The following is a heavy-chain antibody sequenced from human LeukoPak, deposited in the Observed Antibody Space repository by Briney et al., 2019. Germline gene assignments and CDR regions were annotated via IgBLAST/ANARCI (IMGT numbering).Heavy chain of an antibody. J-gene: IGHJ6*02. D-gene: IGHD4-23*01. CDR1: GFTVSSNY. V-gene: IGHV3-53*01. CDR2: IYSGGST. Sequence: GGSLRLSCAASGFTVSSNYMSWVRQAPGKGLEWVSVIYSGGSTYYADSVKGRFTISRDNSKNTLYLQMNSLRAEDTAVYYCARDETVTTLVSYYYYGMDVWGQGTTVTVSS. CDR3: ARDETVTTLVSYYYYGMDV.